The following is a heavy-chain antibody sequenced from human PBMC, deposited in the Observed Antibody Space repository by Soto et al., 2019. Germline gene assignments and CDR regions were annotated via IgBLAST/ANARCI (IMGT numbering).Heavy chain of an antibody. V-gene: IGHV3-23*01. CDR3: AKDKGYSYAVDY. D-gene: IGHD5-18*01. CDR1: GFTFSSYA. Sequence: EVQLLESGGGLVQPGGSLRLSCAASGFTFSSYAMSWVRQAPGKGLEWVSAISGSGGSTYYADSVKGRFTISRDNSKNTLYLQMNSLRAEDTAVYYSAKDKGYSYAVDYWCQGTLVTVSS. J-gene: IGHJ4*02. CDR2: ISGSGGST.